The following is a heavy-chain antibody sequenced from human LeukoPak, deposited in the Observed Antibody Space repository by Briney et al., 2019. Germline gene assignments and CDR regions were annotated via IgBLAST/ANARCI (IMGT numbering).Heavy chain of an antibody. D-gene: IGHD5-12*01. CDR3: AREGSGYDSPYYFDY. V-gene: IGHV4-4*02. Sequence: SETLSLTCAVSGGSISSSNWWSWVRQPPGKGLEWIGEIYHSGSTNYNPSLKSRVTISVDKSKNQFSLKLSSVTAADTAVYYCAREGSGYDSPYYFDYWGQGTLVTVSS. CDR2: IYHSGST. CDR1: GGSISSSNW. J-gene: IGHJ4*02.